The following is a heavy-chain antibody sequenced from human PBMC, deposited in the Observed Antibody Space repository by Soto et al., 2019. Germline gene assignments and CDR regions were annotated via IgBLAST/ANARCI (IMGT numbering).Heavy chain of an antibody. Sequence: EVQLVESGGGLVQPGGSLSVSCAASGFTFSSYWMHWVRQAPGKGLVWVSRINSDGSSTNYADFVKGRFTISRDNAKNTLYLQMNSLRVEDTAVYYCSRVGGSTWHWGQETLVTVSS. CDR3: SRVGGSTWH. V-gene: IGHV3-74*01. J-gene: IGHJ4*02. CDR2: INSDGSST. CDR1: GFTFSSYW. D-gene: IGHD1-26*01.